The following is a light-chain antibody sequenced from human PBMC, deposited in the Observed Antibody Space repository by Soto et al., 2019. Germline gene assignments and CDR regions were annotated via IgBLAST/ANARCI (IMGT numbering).Light chain of an antibody. Sequence: EIVMTQSPATLSVSPGERATLSCRASQSGNNNLAWYQQKPGQAPRLLIYGPSARATGIPARFSGSGSGTEFTLTISSLQSEDFAVYYCQQYNNWPLTFGGGTKVEIK. CDR2: GPS. CDR3: QQYNNWPLT. V-gene: IGKV3-15*01. J-gene: IGKJ4*01. CDR1: QSGNNN.